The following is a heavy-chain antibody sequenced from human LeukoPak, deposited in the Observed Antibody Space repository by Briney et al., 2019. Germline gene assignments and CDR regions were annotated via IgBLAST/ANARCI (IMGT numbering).Heavy chain of an antibody. J-gene: IGHJ4*02. CDR1: GCPFTSYY. CDR2: INPSGGST. D-gene: IGHD6-19*01. V-gene: IGHV1-46*01. CDR3: ARAIAVAGNPPLY. Sequence: GESLRISCKASGCPFTSYYMHWVRQAPGQGLEWMGIINPSGGSTSYAQKFQGRVTMTRDTSTSTVYMELSSLRSEDTAVYYCARAIAVAGNPPLYWGQGTLVTVSS.